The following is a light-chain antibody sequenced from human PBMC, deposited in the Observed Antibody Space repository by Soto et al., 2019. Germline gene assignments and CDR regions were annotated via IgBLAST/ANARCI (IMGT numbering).Light chain of an antibody. V-gene: IGLV2-14*01. CDR3: SSYVSGATYV. Sequence: QSALAQPASVSGSPGQSITISCTGTSSDIGVYNSVSWYQYHPGKVPRLLIFEVSDRPSGVSNRFSGSKSGNTASLTISGLQAEDEADYFFSSYVSGATYVFGTGTKVTLL. CDR2: EVS. J-gene: IGLJ1*01. CDR1: SSDIGVYNS.